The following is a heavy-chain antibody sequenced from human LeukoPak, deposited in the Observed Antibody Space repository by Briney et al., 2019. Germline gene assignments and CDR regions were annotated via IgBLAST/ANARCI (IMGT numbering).Heavy chain of an antibody. CDR2: IYSGGYT. Sequence: GGSLRLSCAASGFTVSSNYMSWVRQAPGKGLEWVSVIYSGGYTNYADSVKGRFTISRDNSKNTLYLQMNSLRAEDTAVYYCAKDPGSDDFYYYMDVWGKGTTVTVSS. CDR1: GFTVSSNY. J-gene: IGHJ6*03. CDR3: AKDPGSDDFYYYMDV. V-gene: IGHV3-66*01.